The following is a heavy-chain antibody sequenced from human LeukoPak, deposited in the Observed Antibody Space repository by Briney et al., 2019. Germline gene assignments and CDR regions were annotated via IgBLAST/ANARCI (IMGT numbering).Heavy chain of an antibody. V-gene: IGHV1-69*04. D-gene: IGHD3-10*01. CDR3: ARENGSGSYI. CDR1: GGTFISYA. Sequence: GSSVKVSCKASGGTFISYAISWVRQAPGQGLEGMGRIIPILGIANYAQKFQGRVTITADKSTSTAYMELSSLRSEDTAVYYCARENGSGSYIWGQGTLVTVSS. J-gene: IGHJ4*02. CDR2: IIPILGIA.